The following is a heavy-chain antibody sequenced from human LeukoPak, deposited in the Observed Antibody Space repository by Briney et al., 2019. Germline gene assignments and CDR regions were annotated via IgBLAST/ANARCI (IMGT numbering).Heavy chain of an antibody. V-gene: IGHV3-30-3*01. J-gene: IGHJ3*02. CDR3: ARDQYYYDSSGAFGI. D-gene: IGHD3-22*01. CDR2: ISYDGSNK. CDR1: GFTFSSYA. Sequence: GRSLRLSCAASGFTFSSYAMHWVRQAPGKGLEWVAVISYDGSNKYYADSVKGRFTISRDNSKNTLYLQMNSLRAEDTAVYYCARDQYYYDSSGAFGIWGQGTMVTVSS.